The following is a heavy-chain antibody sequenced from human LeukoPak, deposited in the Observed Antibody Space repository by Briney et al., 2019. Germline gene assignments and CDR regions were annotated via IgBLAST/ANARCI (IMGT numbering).Heavy chain of an antibody. Sequence: GGSLRLSCAASGFTFNSYWMYWVRQAPGKGLMWVSRINPDGSGTTYADSVKDRFTISRDNAKNMLYLLMNSLRAEDTAVYYCTRGGGGRPFDYWGQGTLVTVSS. V-gene: IGHV3-74*03. D-gene: IGHD3-16*01. CDR2: INPDGSGT. CDR1: GFTFNSYW. CDR3: TRGGGGRPFDY. J-gene: IGHJ4*02.